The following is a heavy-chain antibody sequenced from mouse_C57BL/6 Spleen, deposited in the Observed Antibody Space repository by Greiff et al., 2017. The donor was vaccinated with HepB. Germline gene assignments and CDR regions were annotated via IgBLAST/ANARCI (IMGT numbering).Heavy chain of an antibody. CDR3: ARDSNDAMDY. CDR1: GFTFSSYA. Sequence: EVKLMESGGGLVKPGGSLKLSCAASGFTFSSYAMSWVRQTPEKRLEWVATISDGGSYTYYPDNVKGRFTISRDNAKNNLYLQMSHLKSEDTAMYYCARDSNDAMDYWGQGTSVTVSS. J-gene: IGHJ4*01. CDR2: ISDGGSYT. D-gene: IGHD2-5*01. V-gene: IGHV5-4*01.